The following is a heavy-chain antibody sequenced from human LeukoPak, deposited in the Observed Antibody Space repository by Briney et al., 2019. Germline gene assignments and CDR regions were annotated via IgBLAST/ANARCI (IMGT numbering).Heavy chain of an antibody. Sequence: GGSLRLSCAASGFTLSSYEMSWVRQAPGKGLEWVSYISISGAIIHYADSVKGRFTTSRDTAKNSLYLHMNSLRAEDTAVYYCAREGAVTAYFDYWGQGTLVTVSS. CDR1: GFTLSSYE. V-gene: IGHV3-48*03. D-gene: IGHD2-21*02. J-gene: IGHJ4*02. CDR2: ISISGAII. CDR3: AREGAVTAYFDY.